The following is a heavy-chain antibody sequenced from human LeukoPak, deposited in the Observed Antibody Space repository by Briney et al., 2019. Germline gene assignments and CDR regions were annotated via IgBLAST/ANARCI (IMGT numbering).Heavy chain of an antibody. CDR1: GGSISSSSYY. CDR2: IYYSGST. Sequence: PSETLSLTCTVSGGSISSSSYYWGWIRQPPGKGLEWIGSIYYSGSTYYNPSLKSRVTISVDTSKNQFSLKLSSVTAADTAVYYCARLAEYHDILTGYEEYYFDYWGQGTLVTVSS. V-gene: IGHV4-39*07. J-gene: IGHJ4*02. CDR3: ARLAEYHDILTGYEEYYFDY. D-gene: IGHD3-9*01.